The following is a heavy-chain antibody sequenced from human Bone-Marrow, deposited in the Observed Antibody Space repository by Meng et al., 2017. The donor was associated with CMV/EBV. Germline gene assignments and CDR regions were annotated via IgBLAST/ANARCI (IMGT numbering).Heavy chain of an antibody. J-gene: IGHJ6*02. CDR1: GGSISSSSYY. V-gene: IGHV4-39*07. CDR3: ARVHYYGSGPPGMDV. Sequence: SETLSLTCTVSGGSISSSSYYWGWIRQPPGKGLEWIGSIYYSGSTYYNPSLKSRVTISVDTSKNQFSLKLSSVTAADTAVYYCARVHYYGSGPPGMDVWGQGTTVTASS. CDR2: IYYSGST. D-gene: IGHD3-10*01.